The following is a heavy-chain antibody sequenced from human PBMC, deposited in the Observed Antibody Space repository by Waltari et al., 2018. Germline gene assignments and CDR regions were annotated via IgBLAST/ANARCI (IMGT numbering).Heavy chain of an antibody. D-gene: IGHD3-10*01. V-gene: IGHV4-4*02. CDR1: GGSINTNNW. Sequence: QVHLQQSGPGLVKPSGTLSLTCGVSGGSINTNNWWPWVRQSPGKGLEWLGEAYHNGRTNYNPSLKSRVTISVDKSKNQFSLQLISMTAADTAVYYCARGRGLDYWGQGTLVTVSS. CDR3: ARGRGLDY. J-gene: IGHJ4*02. CDR2: AYHNGRT.